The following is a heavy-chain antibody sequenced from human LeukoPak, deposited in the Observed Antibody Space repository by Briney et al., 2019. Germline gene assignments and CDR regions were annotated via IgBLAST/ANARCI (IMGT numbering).Heavy chain of an antibody. V-gene: IGHV1-69*13. D-gene: IGHD5-24*01. Sequence: SVKVSCKASVGTFSSYAISWVRQAPGQGLEWMGGIIPIFGTANYAQKFQGRVTITADESTSTAYMELSSLRSEDTAVYYCARGPRMGITDYYGMDVWGKGTTVTVSS. J-gene: IGHJ6*04. CDR1: VGTFSSYA. CDR2: IIPIFGTA. CDR3: ARGPRMGITDYYGMDV.